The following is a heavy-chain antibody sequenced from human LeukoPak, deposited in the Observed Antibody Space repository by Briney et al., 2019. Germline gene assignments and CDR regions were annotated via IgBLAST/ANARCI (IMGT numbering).Heavy chain of an antibody. V-gene: IGHV4-59*08. CDR2: IDYSGST. J-gene: IGHJ4*02. CDR3: ASSTGGDYRVAFFDY. Sequence: SETLSLTCTVSGGSISSYYWSWIRQHPGKGLECIGYIDYSGSTNYTPSLKSRVTISVDTSKNQFSLKLSSVTAADTAVYYCASSTGGDYRVAFFDYWGQGTLVTVSS. CDR1: GGSISSYY. D-gene: IGHD2-8*02.